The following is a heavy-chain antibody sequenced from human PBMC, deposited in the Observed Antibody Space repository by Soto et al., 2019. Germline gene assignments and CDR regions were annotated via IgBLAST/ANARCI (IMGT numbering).Heavy chain of an antibody. CDR3: AKDWGSSGWYNWFDS. V-gene: IGHV3-30*18. D-gene: IGHD6-19*01. CDR1: GFTLSNTG. Sequence: QVQLVESGGGVVQPGTSLRLSCVVSGFTLSNTGVHWVRQAQGKGLEWVAMISHDGFSQYYLDSVKGRFTISRDNSKNTVYLQMHSLRPEDTSLYYCAKDWGSSGWYNWFDSWGQGTLVTVSS. J-gene: IGHJ5*01. CDR2: ISHDGFSQ.